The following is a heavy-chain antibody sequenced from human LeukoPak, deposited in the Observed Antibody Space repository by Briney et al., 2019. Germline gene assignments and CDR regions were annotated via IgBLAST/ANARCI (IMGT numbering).Heavy chain of an antibody. CDR3: ARDLVRGVITPYGMDV. D-gene: IGHD3-10*01. CDR2: IYYSGST. CDR1: GGSISSGSYY. Sequence: SQTLSLTCTVSGGSISSGSYYWSWIRQPAGKGLEWIGSIYYSGSTYYNPSLKSRVTISVDTSKNQFSLKLSSVTAADTAVYYCARDLVRGVITPYGMDVWGQGTTVTVSS. V-gene: IGHV4-61*02. J-gene: IGHJ6*02.